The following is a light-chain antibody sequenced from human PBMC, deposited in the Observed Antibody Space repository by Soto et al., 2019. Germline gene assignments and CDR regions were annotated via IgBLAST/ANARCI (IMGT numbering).Light chain of an antibody. CDR2: KAS. Sequence: DIQMTQSPSTLSASVGDRVTITCRASQSIGTWLAWYQQKPGKAPKLLIYKASSLEGGVPSRFSGSGSGTEFNITVSSLQPDDFATYYCQQYNTYPLTFAGETNV. CDR1: QSIGTW. CDR3: QQYNTYPLT. V-gene: IGKV1-5*03. J-gene: IGKJ4*01.